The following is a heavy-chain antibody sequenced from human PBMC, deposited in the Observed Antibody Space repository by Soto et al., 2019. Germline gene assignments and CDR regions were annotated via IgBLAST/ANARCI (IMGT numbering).Heavy chain of an antibody. J-gene: IGHJ6*02. CDR3: ARGNYYSMDV. V-gene: IGHV3-74*01. Sequence: VQLVESGGGLVQPGGSLRLSCAATGFTFSNYWMHWVRQTPGKGLVWVSRINSDGSTTNYADSVKGRFTISRDSAKNTLYLQMNSLRAEDTAVYYCARGNYYSMDVWGQGTTVTVSS. CDR2: INSDGSTT. CDR1: GFTFSNYW.